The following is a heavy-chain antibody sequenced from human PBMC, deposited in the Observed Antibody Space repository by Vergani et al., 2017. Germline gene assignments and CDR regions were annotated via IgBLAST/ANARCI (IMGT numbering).Heavy chain of an antibody. CDR3: ARGFLWFGELLGRYYYYGMDV. CDR1: GGSISSYY. V-gene: IGHV4-59*12. CDR2: IYYSGST. J-gene: IGHJ6*02. Sequence: QVQLQESGPGLVKPSETLSLTCTVSGGSISSYYWSWIRQPPGKGLEWIGYIYYSGSTNYNPSLKSRVTISVDTSKNQFSLKLSSVTAADTAVYYCARGFLWFGELLGRYYYYGMDVWGQGTTVTVSS. D-gene: IGHD3-10*01.